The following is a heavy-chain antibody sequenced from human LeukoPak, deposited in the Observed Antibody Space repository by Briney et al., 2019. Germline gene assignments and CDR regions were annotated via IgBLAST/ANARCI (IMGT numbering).Heavy chain of an antibody. Sequence: GGSLRLSCAASGFTVSSNYMSWVRQAPGKGLEWVSVIYSGGSTYYADSVKGRFTISRDNSKNTLYLQMNSLRAEDTAVYYCARVDSSSWLYNYYYYMDVWGKGTTVTVSS. D-gene: IGHD6-13*01. CDR2: IYSGGST. CDR3: ARVDSSSWLYNYYYYMDV. J-gene: IGHJ6*03. V-gene: IGHV3-53*01. CDR1: GFTVSSNY.